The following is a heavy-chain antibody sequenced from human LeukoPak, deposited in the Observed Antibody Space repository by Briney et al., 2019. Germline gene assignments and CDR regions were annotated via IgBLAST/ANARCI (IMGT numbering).Heavy chain of an antibody. CDR3: ARVEWYCSGGSCYSSYNWFDP. V-gene: IGHV4-59*12. CDR2: IYYSGST. CDR1: GGSISSYY. Sequence: SETLSLTCTVSGGSISSYYWSWIRQPPGKGLEWIGYIYYSGSTNYNPSLKSRVTISVDTSKRQFSLQLTSVTAADTAVYYCARVEWYCSGGSCYSSYNWFDPWGQGTLVTVSS. D-gene: IGHD2-15*01. J-gene: IGHJ5*02.